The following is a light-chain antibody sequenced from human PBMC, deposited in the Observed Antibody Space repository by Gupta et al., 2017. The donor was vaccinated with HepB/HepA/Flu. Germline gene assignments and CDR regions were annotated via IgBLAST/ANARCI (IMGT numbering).Light chain of an antibody. CDR1: SSDVGGYNY. V-gene: IGLV2-11*01. J-gene: IGLJ3*02. Sequence: QSALTPPRSVSGSPGQSVTISCTGTSSDVGGYNYVSWYQQHPGKAPKLMIYDVSKRPSGVPDRFSGSKSGNTASLTISGLQAEDEADYYCCSYAGWVFGGGTKLTVL. CDR3: CSYAGWV. CDR2: DVS.